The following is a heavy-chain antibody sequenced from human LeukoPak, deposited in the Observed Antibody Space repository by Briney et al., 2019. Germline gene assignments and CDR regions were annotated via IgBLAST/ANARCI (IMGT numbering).Heavy chain of an antibody. V-gene: IGHV3-23*01. Sequence: GGSLRLSCAASGFTFSSYAMSWVRQAPGKGLEWVSAISGSGGSTYYADSVKGQFTISRDNSKNTLYLQMNSLRAEDTAVYYCANSGGSSHYYYYGMDVGGQGTTVTVSS. J-gene: IGHJ6*02. CDR1: GFTFSSYA. CDR3: ANSGGSSHYYYYGMDV. D-gene: IGHD1-26*01. CDR2: ISGSGGST.